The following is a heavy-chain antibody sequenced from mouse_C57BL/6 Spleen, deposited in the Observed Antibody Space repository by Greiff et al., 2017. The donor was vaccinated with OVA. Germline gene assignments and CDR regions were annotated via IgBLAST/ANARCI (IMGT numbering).Heavy chain of an antibody. Sequence: QVQLQQSGTELVKPGASVKLSCKASGYTFTSYWMHWVKQRPGQGLEWIGNINPSNGGTNYNEKFKSKATLTVDKSSSTAYMQLSSLTSEDSAVYYCARSGIGRWAMDYWGQGTSVTVSS. CDR2: INPSNGGT. J-gene: IGHJ4*01. V-gene: IGHV1-53*01. CDR3: ARSGIGRWAMDY. CDR1: GYTFTSYW. D-gene: IGHD3-2*02.